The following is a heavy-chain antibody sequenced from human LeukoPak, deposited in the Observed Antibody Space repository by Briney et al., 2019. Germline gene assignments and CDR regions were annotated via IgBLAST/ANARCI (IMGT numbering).Heavy chain of an antibody. Sequence: GGSLRLSCAASGFTFSDYYMSWIRQAPGKGLEWISYISSRGSYTNYAASVKGRFTISRDNAKNSLYLQMNSLRAEDTAVYYCARALGGDGGSFDYWGQGTLVTVSS. CDR3: ARALGGDGGSFDY. D-gene: IGHD2-21*02. CDR1: GFTFSDYY. V-gene: IGHV3-11*05. J-gene: IGHJ4*01. CDR2: ISSRGSYT.